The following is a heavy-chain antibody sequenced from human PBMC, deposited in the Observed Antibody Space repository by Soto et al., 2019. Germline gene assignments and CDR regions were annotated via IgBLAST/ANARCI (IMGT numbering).Heavy chain of an antibody. J-gene: IGHJ4*02. CDR2: INPSGGST. D-gene: IGHD2-2*01. Sequence: ASVKVSCKASGYTFTSYYMHWLRQAPGQGLEWMGIINPSGGSTSYAQKFQGRVTMTRDTSTSTVYMELSSLRSEDTAVYYCARERYCISTSCYAGPHFDYWGQGTLVTVSS. CDR1: GYTFTSYY. CDR3: ARERYCISTSCYAGPHFDY. V-gene: IGHV1-46*01.